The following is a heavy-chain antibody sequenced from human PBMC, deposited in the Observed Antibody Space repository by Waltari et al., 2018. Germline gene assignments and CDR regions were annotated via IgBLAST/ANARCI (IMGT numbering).Heavy chain of an antibody. CDR1: GFPISNNY. CDR3: ALSSGVVKGYLDY. CDR2: FYGGGSS. Sequence: EVQLVESGGGLIQPGMSLRLSCAASGFPISNNYISWVRQAPGKGLEWVSVFYGGGSSYHADSVKGRFTVSRDASKNTVYLQMNSLTAEDTAVYYCALSSGVVKGYLDYWGQGTLVTVSS. D-gene: IGHD3-3*01. J-gene: IGHJ4*02. V-gene: IGHV3-53*02.